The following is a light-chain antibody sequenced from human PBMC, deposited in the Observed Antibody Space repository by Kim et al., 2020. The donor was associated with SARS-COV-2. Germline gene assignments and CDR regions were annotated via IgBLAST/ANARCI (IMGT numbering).Light chain of an antibody. V-gene: IGKV3-20*01. CDR2: GAS. Sequence: SAAETATLPCSAGHSVSSSYLAWYQQKPGQAPRLLIYGASSRATGIPDRFSGSGSGTDFTLTISRLEPDDFAVYYCQQYGSSPWTFGQGTKVDIK. CDR1: HSVSSSY. J-gene: IGKJ1*01. CDR3: QQYGSSPWT.